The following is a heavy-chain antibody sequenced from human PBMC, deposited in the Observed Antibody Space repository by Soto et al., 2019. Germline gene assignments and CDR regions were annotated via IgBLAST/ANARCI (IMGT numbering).Heavy chain of an antibody. CDR2: INAGNGNT. Sequence: RASVKVSCKASGYTFTSYAMHWVRQAPGQRLEWMGWINAGNGNTKYSQKFQGRVTITRDTSASTAYTELSSLRSEDTAVYYCARVGSSGWYGDYFDYWGQGTLVTVSS. CDR1: GYTFTSYA. D-gene: IGHD6-19*01. CDR3: ARVGSSGWYGDYFDY. V-gene: IGHV1-3*01. J-gene: IGHJ4*02.